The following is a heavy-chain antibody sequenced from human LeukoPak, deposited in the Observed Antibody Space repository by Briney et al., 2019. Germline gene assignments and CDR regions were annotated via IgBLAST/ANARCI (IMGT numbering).Heavy chain of an antibody. Sequence: GGSLRLSCAASGFTFSSYWMSWVRQAPGKGLEWVANIKQDGSEKYYVDSVKCRFTISSDNAKNSLYLQMNSLRAEDTAVYYCARSRRKTYYYGSGSGYFDYWGQGTLITVSS. D-gene: IGHD3-10*01. CDR3: ARSRRKTYYYGSGSGYFDY. V-gene: IGHV3-7*01. CDR1: GFTFSSYW. CDR2: IKQDGSEK. J-gene: IGHJ4*02.